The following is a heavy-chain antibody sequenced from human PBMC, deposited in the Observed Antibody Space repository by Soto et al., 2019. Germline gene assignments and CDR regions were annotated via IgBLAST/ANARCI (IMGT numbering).Heavy chain of an antibody. J-gene: IGHJ4*02. V-gene: IGHV3-30-3*01. Sequence: QVPLVESGGGVVQPGRSLRLSCAASGFTFSRHTMHWVRQAPGKGLEWVAAISDDGSNTYYADSVKGRFTISTDNFKNTMYLKMTSQISDATAVHHCAREAYYYFWSGIHTHPYNFDAWGQGALVTLSS. CDR2: ISDDGSNT. CDR3: AREAYYYFWSGIHTHPYNFDA. D-gene: IGHD3-3*01. CDR1: GFTFSRHT.